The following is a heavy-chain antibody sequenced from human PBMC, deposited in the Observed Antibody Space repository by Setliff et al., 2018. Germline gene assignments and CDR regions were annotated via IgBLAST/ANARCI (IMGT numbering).Heavy chain of an antibody. D-gene: IGHD3-22*01. V-gene: IGHV1-18*01. Sequence: ASVKVSCKTSGFGFTTFGFSWVRQAPGQGLEWLGSISPYSGNTNYPQWLQDRVTMTIDTSATTVYMELQSLRSDDTAVYYCARDRKEVVISLSQAAFDIWGQGTMVTVSS. J-gene: IGHJ3*02. CDR3: ARDRKEVVISLSQAAFDI. CDR1: GFGFTTFG. CDR2: ISPYSGNT.